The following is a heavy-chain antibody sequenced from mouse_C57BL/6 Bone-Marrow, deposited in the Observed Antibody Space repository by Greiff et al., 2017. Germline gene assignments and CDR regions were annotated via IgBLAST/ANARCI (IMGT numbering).Heavy chain of an antibody. V-gene: IGHV1-18*01. CDR1: GYTFTDYN. CDR3: ARALKTEVALDY. CDR2: INPNNGGT. D-gene: IGHD1-1*01. J-gene: IGHJ2*01. Sequence: VQLQQSGPELVKPGASVKIPCKASGYTFTDYNMDWVKQSHGKSLEWIGDINPNNGGTIYNQKFKGKATLTVDKSSSTAYMELRSLTSEDTAVYYCARALKTEVALDYWGQGTTLTVSS.